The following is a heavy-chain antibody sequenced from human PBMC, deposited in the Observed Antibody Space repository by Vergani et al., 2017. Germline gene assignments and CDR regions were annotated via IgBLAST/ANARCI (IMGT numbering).Heavy chain of an antibody. Sequence: EVQLVESGGGLVQPGRSLRLSCAASGFTFDDYAMHWVRQAPGKGLEWVSGISWNSGSIGYADSVKGRFTISRDNSKNTVYLQMNSLRAEDTAVYYCARDSIAVAGTDALLPKTPHWGQGTLVTVSS. J-gene: IGHJ1*01. CDR1: GFTFDDYA. D-gene: IGHD6-19*01. V-gene: IGHV3-9*01. CDR2: ISWNSGSI. CDR3: ARDSIAVAGTDALLPKTPH.